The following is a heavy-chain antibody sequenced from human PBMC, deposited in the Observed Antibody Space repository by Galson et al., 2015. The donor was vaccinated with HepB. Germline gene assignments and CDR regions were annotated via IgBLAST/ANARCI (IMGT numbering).Heavy chain of an antibody. D-gene: IGHD6-19*01. V-gene: IGHV3-30-3*01. CDR2: LSYDGSDR. J-gene: IGHJ4*02. Sequence: SLRLSCAASGFTFSGYGLHWVRQAPGKGLEWVAFLSYDGSDRDSADSLRGRFTISRDNSKNTVFLQMNSMRVEDTAVYYCARDHLAYSSGWIDYWGQGILVTVSS. CDR1: GFTFSGYG. CDR3: ARDHLAYSSGWIDY.